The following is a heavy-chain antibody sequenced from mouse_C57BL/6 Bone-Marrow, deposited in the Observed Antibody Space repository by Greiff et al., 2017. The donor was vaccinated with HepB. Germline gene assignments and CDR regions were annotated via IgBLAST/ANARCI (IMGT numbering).Heavy chain of an antibody. CDR1: GFTFSDYE. CDR3: ARRTYYSNYGGYYAMDY. D-gene: IGHD2-5*01. V-gene: IGHV5-15*01. J-gene: IGHJ4*01. Sequence: EVKVVESGGGLVQPGGSLKLPCAASGFTFSDYELAWVRQAPGKGPGWVASISNLAFSIYYADTVTGRFTISRENAKNTLYLEMSSLRSEDTAMYYCARRTYYSNYGGYYAMDYWGQGTSVTVSS. CDR2: ISNLAFSI.